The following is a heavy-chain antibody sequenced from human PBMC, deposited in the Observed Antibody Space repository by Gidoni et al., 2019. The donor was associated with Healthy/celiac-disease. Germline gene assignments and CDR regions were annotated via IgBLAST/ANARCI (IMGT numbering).Heavy chain of an antibody. V-gene: IGHV4-39*01. CDR3: ASSTIINLQEHNWFDP. CDR2: IYYSGST. Sequence: QLQLQESGPGLVKPSETLSLTCTVSGGSISSSSYYWGWIRQPPGKGLEWIGSIYYSGSTYYNPSLKSRVTISVDTSKNQFSLKLSSVTAADTAVYYCASSTIINLQEHNWFDPWGQGTLVTVSS. CDR1: GGSISSSSYY. J-gene: IGHJ5*02. D-gene: IGHD5-12*01.